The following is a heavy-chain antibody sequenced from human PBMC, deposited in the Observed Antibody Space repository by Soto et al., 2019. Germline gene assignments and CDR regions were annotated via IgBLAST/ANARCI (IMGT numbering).Heavy chain of an antibody. CDR1: GGSISSSTNYY. CDR2: MSHSGGT. J-gene: IGHJ3*02. D-gene: IGHD1-1*01. Sequence: QVQLQQWGAGLLKPSETLSLTCAVYGGSISSSTNYYWSWIRQPPGKGLEWIGEMSHSGGTHFNPSRRCRVTISVDTSKNQFSLEMTSVTAADTALYYCVRVERGTATTVVDAFDIWGPGTMVTVSS. CDR3: VRVERGTATTVVDAFDI. V-gene: IGHV4-34*01.